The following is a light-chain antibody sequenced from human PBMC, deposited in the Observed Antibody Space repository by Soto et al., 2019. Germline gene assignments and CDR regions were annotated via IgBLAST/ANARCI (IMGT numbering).Light chain of an antibody. CDR3: QQYYSATQCT. J-gene: IGKJ4*01. Sequence: DIVMTQSPDSLAVSLGERATINCKSSQTVLYSRDNKNYLALYQHKSGQPPKLLIYWESTRESVVTGRSSGSGSGTDFSLPLSSLQAEDVAVYYCQQYYSATQCTFGGGTKVEI. V-gene: IGKV4-1*01. CDR1: QTVLYSRDNKNY. CDR2: WES.